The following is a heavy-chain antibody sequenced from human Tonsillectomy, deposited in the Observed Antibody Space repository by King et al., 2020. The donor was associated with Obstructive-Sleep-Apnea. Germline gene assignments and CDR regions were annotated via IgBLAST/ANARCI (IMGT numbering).Heavy chain of an antibody. D-gene: IGHD2-2*01. CDR3: ARGQVPAAIGIYYGMDV. Sequence: QLVQSGAEVKKPGASVKVSCKASGYTFTSYDISWVRQAPGQGLEWMGWISAYNGNTNYAQKLQGIVTMTTDTSTSTAYMELRSLRSDDTAVYYCARGQVPAAIGIYYGMDVWGQGTTVTVSS. CDR2: ISAYNGNT. V-gene: IGHV1-18*01. CDR1: GYTFTSYD. J-gene: IGHJ6*02.